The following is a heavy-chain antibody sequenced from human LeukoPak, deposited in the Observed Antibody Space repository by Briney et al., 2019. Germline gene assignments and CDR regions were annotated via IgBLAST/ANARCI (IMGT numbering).Heavy chain of an antibody. V-gene: IGHV3-74*01. D-gene: IGHD3-10*01. Sequence: GGSLRLSCAASGFTFSSYWMHWVRQAPGKGLVWVSRINSDGSSTIYADSVKGRFTISRDNAKNTLYLQMNSLRAEDTAVYYCARDPVVLLWFGELLPPYMDVWGKGTTVTVSS. CDR3: ARDPVVLLWFGELLPPYMDV. CDR2: INSDGSST. CDR1: GFTFSSYW. J-gene: IGHJ6*03.